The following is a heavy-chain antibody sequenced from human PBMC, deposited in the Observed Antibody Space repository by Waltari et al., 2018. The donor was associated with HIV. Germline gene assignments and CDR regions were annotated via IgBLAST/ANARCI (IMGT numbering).Heavy chain of an antibody. D-gene: IGHD1-26*01. CDR2: IKDDGSEN. J-gene: IGHJ6*02. Sequence: EVQLMESGGGLVQSGGSLRLSCAASGFTFTNYWMSWVRQTPAKGLEGVAYIKDDGSENYYMGSVKGRFTISRDNAKNAMFLQMNSLRADDTAVYYCARIGTFPHNYAIDFWGQGTTVTVSS. CDR3: ARIGTFPHNYAIDF. V-gene: IGHV3-7*01. CDR1: GFTFTNYW.